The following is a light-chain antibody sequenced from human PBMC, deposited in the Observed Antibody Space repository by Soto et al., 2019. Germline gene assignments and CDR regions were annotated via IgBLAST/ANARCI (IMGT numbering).Light chain of an antibody. Sequence: TVMTQSPANLSVSPGERATLSCMAIQSVNSAFLNWFQQKSGQPPRLLIYGASSRATGIPDRFNGSGSGTNFTLIISRLEPEDFAVYYCQQYADSSGFTFGPGTKVDIK. V-gene: IGKV3-20*01. CDR2: GAS. J-gene: IGKJ3*01. CDR3: QQYADSSGFT. CDR1: QSVNSAF.